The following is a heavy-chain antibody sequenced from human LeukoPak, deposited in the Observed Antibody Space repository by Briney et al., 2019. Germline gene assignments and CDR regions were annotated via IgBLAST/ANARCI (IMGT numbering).Heavy chain of an antibody. Sequence: TSETLSLTWTVSGGSMRSHYWSWIRQPPGKGLEWIGYIYYSGSTNYNPSLRSRVTISVDRSKNQFSLKMNSVTAADTAMYYCAGLHFAAAEEFDPWGQGTLVTVSS. J-gene: IGHJ5*02. D-gene: IGHD6-13*01. CDR2: IYYSGST. CDR1: GGSMRSHY. CDR3: AGLHFAAAEEFDP. V-gene: IGHV4-59*08.